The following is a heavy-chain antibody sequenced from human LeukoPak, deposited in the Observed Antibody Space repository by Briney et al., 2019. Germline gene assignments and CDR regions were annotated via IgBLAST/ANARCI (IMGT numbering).Heavy chain of an antibody. CDR3: ARDPRITIFGVVTECRFDP. D-gene: IGHD3-3*01. V-gene: IGHV1-18*01. CDR1: GYTFTSYG. J-gene: IGHJ5*02. CDR2: ISAYNGNT. Sequence: GASVKVSCKASGYTFTSYGISWLRQAPGQGLEWMGWISAYNGNTNYAQKLQGRVTMTTDTSTSTAYMELRSLRSDDTAVYYCARDPRITIFGVVTECRFDPWGQGTLVTVSS.